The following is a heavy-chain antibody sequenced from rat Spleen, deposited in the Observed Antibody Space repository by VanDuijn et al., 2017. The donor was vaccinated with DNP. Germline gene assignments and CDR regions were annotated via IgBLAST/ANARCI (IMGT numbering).Heavy chain of an antibody. V-gene: IGHV3-1*01. CDR1: GYSITSNY. D-gene: IGHD1-11*01. CDR2: INYSGTT. CDR3: ARLEFGGYTYYFDY. Sequence: EVRLQESGPGLVKPSQSLSLTCSVTGYSITSNYWGWVRKFPGNKMEWMGYINYSGTTAYNPSLRSRISITRDTSKNQFFLQLNSVTTEDTATYYCARLEFGGYTYYFDYWGQGVMVTVSS. J-gene: IGHJ2*01.